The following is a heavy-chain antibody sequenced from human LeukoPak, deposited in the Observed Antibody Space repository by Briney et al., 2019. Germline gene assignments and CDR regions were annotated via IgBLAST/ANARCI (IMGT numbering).Heavy chain of an antibody. Sequence: PGGSLRLSCAASGFTVSNNYMSWVRQAPGKGLEWVSIVYSGGTTYYADSVKGRFTISRDNSKNTLYLQMNSLRAEDTAVYYCAKGKHQDYYDSSGYLWSDAFDIWGQGTMVTVSS. CDR1: GFTVSNNY. CDR3: AKGKHQDYYDSSGYLWSDAFDI. J-gene: IGHJ3*02. D-gene: IGHD3-22*01. V-gene: IGHV3-53*01. CDR2: VYSGGTT.